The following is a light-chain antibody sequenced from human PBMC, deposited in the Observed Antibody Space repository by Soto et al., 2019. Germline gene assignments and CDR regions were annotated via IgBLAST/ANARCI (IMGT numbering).Light chain of an antibody. CDR1: QSISSW. J-gene: IGKJ1*01. Sequence: DIQMTQSPSTLSASVGDRVTITCRASQSISSWLAWYQQKPGKAPKLLIYKASSLESGVPSRFSGSGSGTAFTLTISSLQPDDFATYYCQQYKSYPRTFGQGTKVEIK. CDR3: QQYKSYPRT. CDR2: KAS. V-gene: IGKV1-5*03.